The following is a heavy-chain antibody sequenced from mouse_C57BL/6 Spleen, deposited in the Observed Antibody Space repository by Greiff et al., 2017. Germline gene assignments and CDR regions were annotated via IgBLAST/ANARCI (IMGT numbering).Heavy chain of an antibody. Sequence: QVQLQQPGAELVMPGASVKLSCKASGYTFTSYWMHWVKQRPGQGLEWIGEIDPSDSYTNYNQKFKGKSTLPVDKSSSTAYMQLSSLTSEDSAVYYCARLYSNYLDYWGQGATLTVSS. V-gene: IGHV1-69*01. D-gene: IGHD2-5*01. CDR1: GYTFTSYW. CDR2: IDPSDSYT. CDR3: ARLYSNYLDY. J-gene: IGHJ2*01.